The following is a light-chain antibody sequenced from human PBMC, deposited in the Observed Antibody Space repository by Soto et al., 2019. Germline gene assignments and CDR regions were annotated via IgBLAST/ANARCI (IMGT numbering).Light chain of an antibody. CDR1: SSDVGAYKY. V-gene: IGLV2-8*01. CDR3: TSYVGNDIWV. CDR2: EVT. J-gene: IGLJ3*02. Sequence: QSVLTQAPSVSGSPGQSVTISCTGTSSDVGAYKYVSWYQKYPGKAPKLMIYEVTKRPSGVPDRFSGSKSGNTASLTVSGLQAEDEADYYCTSYVGNDIWVFGGGTKVTVL.